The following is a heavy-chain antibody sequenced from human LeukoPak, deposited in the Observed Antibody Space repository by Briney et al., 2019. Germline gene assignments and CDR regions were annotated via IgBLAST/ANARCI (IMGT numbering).Heavy chain of an antibody. CDR2: IYYSGST. Sequence: SETLSLTCTVSGGSISSYYWSWIRQPPGKGLEWIEYIYYSGSTNYNPSLKSRVTISVDTSKNQFSLKLSSVTAADTALYYCARDYNYYFDYWGQGLLVTVSS. CDR3: ARDYNYYFDY. J-gene: IGHJ4*02. CDR1: GGSISSYY. V-gene: IGHV4-59*01. D-gene: IGHD5-24*01.